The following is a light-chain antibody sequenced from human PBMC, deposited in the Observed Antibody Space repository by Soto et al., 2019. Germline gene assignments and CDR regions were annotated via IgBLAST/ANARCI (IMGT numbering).Light chain of an antibody. J-gene: IGLJ1*01. CDR1: SSDVGGYNY. CDR3: SSYRTGGPFV. V-gene: IGLV2-14*01. CDR2: EVS. Sequence: QSVLTQPASVSGSPGQSIAISCTGTSSDVGGYNYVSWYQQLPGKAPKLLISEVSNRPSGVSHRFSGSKSGNTASLTISGLQAEDEADCSSYRTGGPFVFGTGTKVTVL.